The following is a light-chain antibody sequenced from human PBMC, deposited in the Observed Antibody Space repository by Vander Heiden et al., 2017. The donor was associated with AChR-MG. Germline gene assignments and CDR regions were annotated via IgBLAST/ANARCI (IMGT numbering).Light chain of an antibody. CDR3: QSYDNDLSGPV. CDR1: RTNLGADYD. CDR2: NHL. V-gene: IGLV1-40*01. Sequence: QSVLRQPPSISGAPGKRVTITCDWSRTNLGADYDVHWYQQLPGTAPRVLIFNHLNRPPGIPVRFSFSKSGTSASLAITVLQAEGVADYYCQSYDNDLSGPVFGGGTKLTVL. J-gene: IGLJ2*01.